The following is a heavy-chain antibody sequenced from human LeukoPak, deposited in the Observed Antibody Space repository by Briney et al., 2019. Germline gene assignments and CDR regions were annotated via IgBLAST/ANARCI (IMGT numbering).Heavy chain of an antibody. CDR3: AREAGSGWYRT. J-gene: IGHJ4*02. D-gene: IGHD6-19*01. CDR2: LYSDGGT. Sequence: GGSLRLSCAASGFTVSSNYMSWVRQAPGKGLEWVSILYSDGGTYYADSVKGRFTISRHNSKNTLYLQMNSLRAEDTAFYYCAREAGSGWYRTWGQGTLVTVSS. V-gene: IGHV3-53*04. CDR1: GFTVSSNY.